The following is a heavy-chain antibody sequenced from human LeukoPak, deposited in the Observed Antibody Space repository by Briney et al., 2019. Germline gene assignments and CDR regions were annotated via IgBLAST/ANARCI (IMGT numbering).Heavy chain of an antibody. CDR3: AREKQQLDHYYYYGMDV. D-gene: IGHD6-13*01. CDR2: INPSGGST. J-gene: IGHJ6*02. V-gene: IGHV1-46*01. CDR1: GYTFTSDY. Sequence: GASLKVSCTASGYTFTSDYMHWVRQAPGQGLEWMGIINPSGGSTSYAQKFQGRVTMTRDTSTSTVYMELSSLRSEDTAVYYCAREKQQLDHYYYYGMDVWGQGTTVTVSS.